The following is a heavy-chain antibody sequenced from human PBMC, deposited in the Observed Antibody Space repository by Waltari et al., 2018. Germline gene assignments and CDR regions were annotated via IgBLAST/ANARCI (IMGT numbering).Heavy chain of an antibody. CDR3: ARCTSYRSFDY. Sequence: EVQLVESGGASVQPGGSLRLSCVASGFSFSDYEMSWVRQAPGKGLEWVSYITSSGTIDYPVSVRCRFTISRDNAKKTLYLQMNSLRVEDTAVYFCARCTSYRSFDYWGQGTLATVSS. J-gene: IGHJ4*02. D-gene: IGHD1-26*01. CDR2: ITSSGTI. V-gene: IGHV3-48*03. CDR1: GFSFSDYE.